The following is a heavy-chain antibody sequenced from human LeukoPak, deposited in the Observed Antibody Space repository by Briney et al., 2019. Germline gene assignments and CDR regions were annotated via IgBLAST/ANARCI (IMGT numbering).Heavy chain of an antibody. CDR3: ARGPGFLDYYYYMDV. V-gene: IGHV3-11*01. D-gene: IGHD3-3*01. CDR2: ISSSGSTI. J-gene: IGHJ6*03. CDR1: GFAFSNYA. Sequence: KPGGSLRLSCTASGFAFSNYAMNWIRQAPGKGLEWVSYISSSGSTIYYADSVKGRFTISRDNAKNSLYLQMNSLRAEDTAVYYCARGPGFLDYYYYMDVWGKGTTVTISS.